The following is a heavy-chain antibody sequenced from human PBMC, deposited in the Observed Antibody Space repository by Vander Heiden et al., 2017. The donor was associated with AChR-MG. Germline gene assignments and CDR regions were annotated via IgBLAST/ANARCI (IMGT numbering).Heavy chain of an antibody. CDR2: INHSGST. D-gene: IGHD3-10*01. CDR1: GGSFSGYY. Sequence: QVQLQQWGAGLLKPSETLSLTCAVYGGSFSGYYWSWIRQPPGKGLEWIGEINHSGSTNYNPSLKSRVTISVDTSKNQFSLKLSSVTAADTAVYYCARVFYLSGAGMDVWGQGTTVTVSS. J-gene: IGHJ6*02. V-gene: IGHV4-34*01. CDR3: ARVFYLSGAGMDV.